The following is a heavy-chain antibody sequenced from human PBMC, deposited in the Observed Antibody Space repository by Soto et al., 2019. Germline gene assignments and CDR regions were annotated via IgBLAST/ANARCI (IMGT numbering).Heavy chain of an antibody. CDR1: GFTFSSYG. Sequence: GGSLRLSCAASGFTFSSYGMHWVRQAPGKGLEWVAVISYDGSNKYYADSVKGRFTISRDNSKNTLYLQMNSLRAEDTAVYYCAKGPKGGMVRGRFDYWGQGTLVTVYS. D-gene: IGHD3-10*01. J-gene: IGHJ4*02. CDR3: AKGPKGGMVRGRFDY. CDR2: ISYDGSNK. V-gene: IGHV3-30*18.